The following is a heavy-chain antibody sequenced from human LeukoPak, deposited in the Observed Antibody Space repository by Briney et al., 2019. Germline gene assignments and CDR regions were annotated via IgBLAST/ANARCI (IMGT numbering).Heavy chain of an antibody. CDR1: GFTFSNFG. D-gene: IGHD2-8*01. V-gene: IGHV3-33*01. Sequence: PGGSLRLSCAASGFTFSNFGMHWVRQAPGKGLEGVAVIFYDGSSKYYADSVKARFTISRDNSDNTLFLQMNSLTAEDTAVYYCARDGVDINDFDYWGQGTLVTVSS. CDR2: IFYDGSSK. CDR3: ARDGVDINDFDY. J-gene: IGHJ4*02.